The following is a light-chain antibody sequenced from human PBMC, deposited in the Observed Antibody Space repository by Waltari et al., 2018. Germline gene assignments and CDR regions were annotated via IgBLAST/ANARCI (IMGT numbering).Light chain of an antibody. J-gene: IGKJ2*01. V-gene: IGKV6-21*01. Sequence: EIVLNQSPDFQSVTPTEKVTITCPAIKSSGSNLHWYKQKLYQSPKLLIKYAAHSFSGVPSRFSGSGSGTDFTLTINSLEAEDAATYYCHQSRSLPYTFGQGTKLEIK. CDR2: YAA. CDR1: KSSGSN. CDR3: HQSRSLPYT.